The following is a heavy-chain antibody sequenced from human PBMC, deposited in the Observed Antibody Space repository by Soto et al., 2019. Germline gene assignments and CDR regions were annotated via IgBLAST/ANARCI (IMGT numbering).Heavy chain of an antibody. CDR2: ISSSGSTI. J-gene: IGHJ6*03. D-gene: IGHD2-2*01. CDR1: GFTFSDYY. CDR3: ARDPEYRSRLYYYYYMDV. Sequence: QVQLVESGGGLVKPGGSLRLSCAASGFTFSDYYMSWIRQAPGKGLEWVSYISSSGSTIYYADSVKGRFTSTRDNAKNSLYLQMNSLRAGDTAVDYWARDPEYRSRLYYYYYMDVWGKGTTVTVSS. V-gene: IGHV3-11*01.